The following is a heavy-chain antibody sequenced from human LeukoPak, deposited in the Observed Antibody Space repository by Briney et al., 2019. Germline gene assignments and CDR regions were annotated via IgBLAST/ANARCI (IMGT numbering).Heavy chain of an antibody. Sequence: PSQTLSLTCIVSGGSISSGDYYWSWIRQPPGKGLEWIGYIYYSGSTYYNPSLKSRVTISVDTSKNQFSLKLSSVTAADTAVYYCARDTGKRGLDYWGQGTLVTVSS. J-gene: IGHJ4*02. CDR1: GGSISSGDYY. V-gene: IGHV4-30-4*01. D-gene: IGHD3-16*01. CDR3: ARDTGKRGLDY. CDR2: IYYSGST.